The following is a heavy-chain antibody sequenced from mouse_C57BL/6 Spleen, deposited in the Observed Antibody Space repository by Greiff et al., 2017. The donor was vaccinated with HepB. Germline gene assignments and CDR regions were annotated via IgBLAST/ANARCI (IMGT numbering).Heavy chain of an antibody. D-gene: IGHD1-1*01. CDR3: ARCYYGSSYWYFDV. CDR2: IYPGDGDT. V-gene: IGHV1-80*01. J-gene: IGHJ1*03. Sequence: VQRVESGAELVKPGASVKISCKASGYAFSSYWMNWVKQRPGKGLEWIGQIYPGDGDTNYNGKFKGKATLTADKSSSTAYMQLSSLTSEDSAVYFCARCYYGSSYWYFDVWGTGTTVTVSS. CDR1: GYAFSSYW.